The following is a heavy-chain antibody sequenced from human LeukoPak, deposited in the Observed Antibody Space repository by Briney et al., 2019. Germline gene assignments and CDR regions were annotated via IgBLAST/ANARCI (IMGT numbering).Heavy chain of an antibody. V-gene: IGHV1-69*05. CDR3: ARAHLAVAGTGWFDP. CDR1: GGTFRSYA. CDR2: IIPIFGTT. Sequence: SVKVSCKASGGTFRSYATSWVRQAPGQGLEWMGRIIPIFGTTSYAQKFQGRVTITTDECTSTAYMELSSLRSEDTAVYYCARAHLAVAGTGWFDPWGQGTLVTVSS. D-gene: IGHD6-19*01. J-gene: IGHJ5*02.